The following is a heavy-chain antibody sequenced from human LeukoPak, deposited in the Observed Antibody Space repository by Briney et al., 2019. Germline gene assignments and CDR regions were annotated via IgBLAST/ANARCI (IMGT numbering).Heavy chain of an antibody. CDR2: INHSGST. Sequence: SETLSLTCTVSGGSISSYYWSWIRQPPGKGLEWIGEINHSGSTNYNPSLKSRVTISVDTSKNQFSLKLSSVTAADTAVYYCASLWPYQLSALDIWGQGTMVTVSS. J-gene: IGHJ3*02. V-gene: IGHV4-34*01. D-gene: IGHD2-2*01. CDR1: GGSISSYY. CDR3: ASLWPYQLSALDI.